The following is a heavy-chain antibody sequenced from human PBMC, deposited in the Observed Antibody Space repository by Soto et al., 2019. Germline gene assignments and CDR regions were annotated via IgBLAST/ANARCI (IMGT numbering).Heavy chain of an antibody. Sequence: PSETLSLTCAVYGGSFSGYYWSWIRQPPGKGLEWIGEINHSGSTNYNPSLKSRVTISVDTSKNQFSLKLSSVTAADTAVYYCARVPDPGKAAAVGYYMDVWGKGTTVTVYS. V-gene: IGHV4-34*01. CDR3: ARVPDPGKAAAVGYYMDV. CDR1: GGSFSGYY. J-gene: IGHJ6*03. CDR2: INHSGST. D-gene: IGHD6-13*01.